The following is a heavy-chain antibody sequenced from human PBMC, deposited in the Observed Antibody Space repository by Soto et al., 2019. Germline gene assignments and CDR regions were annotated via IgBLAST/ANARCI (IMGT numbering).Heavy chain of an antibody. V-gene: IGHV3-21*01. D-gene: IGHD3-22*01. CDR2: ISSSSSYI. CDR3: ARDNDYYDSSGYYRDFDY. J-gene: IGHJ4*02. Sequence: LSLTCAASGFTFSSYSMNWVRQAPGKGLEWVSSISSSSSYIYYADSVKGRFTISRDNAKNSLYLQMNSLRAEDTAVYYCARDNDYYDSSGYYRDFDYWGQGTLVTVSS. CDR1: GFTFSSYS.